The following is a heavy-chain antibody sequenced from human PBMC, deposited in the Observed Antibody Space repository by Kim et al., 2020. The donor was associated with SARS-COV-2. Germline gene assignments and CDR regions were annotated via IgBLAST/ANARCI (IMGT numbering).Heavy chain of an antibody. V-gene: IGHV3-23*01. D-gene: IGHD3-10*01. CDR2: GGST. J-gene: IGHJ4*02. Sequence: GGSTYYAASAKGRLTISRDNSKNTLYLQMNSLRAEDTAVYYCAKDDGVNYWGQGTLVTVSS. CDR3: AKDDGVNY.